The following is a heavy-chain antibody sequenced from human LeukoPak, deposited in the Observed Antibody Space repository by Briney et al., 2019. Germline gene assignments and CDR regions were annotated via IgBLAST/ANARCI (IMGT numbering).Heavy chain of an antibody. J-gene: IGHJ4*02. Sequence: ASVKVSCKTSGYRFTDHYMHWVRQAPGQGLEWMGWVNPNSGGTHYAQKFQGRVTKTRDRSITTVYMELSSLTSDDTAIYYCAREVQGFDFWGQGTLVTVSS. CDR1: GYRFTDHY. V-gene: IGHV1-2*02. CDR3: AREVQGFDF. D-gene: IGHD4/OR15-4a*01. CDR2: VNPNSGGT.